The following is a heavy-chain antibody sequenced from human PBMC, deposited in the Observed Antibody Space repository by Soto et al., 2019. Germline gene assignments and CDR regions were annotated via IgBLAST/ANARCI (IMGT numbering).Heavy chain of an antibody. CDR3: ARQVLSSATLRFLEWLSLYYFDY. CDR2: IYYSGST. V-gene: IGHV4-39*01. J-gene: IGHJ4*02. Sequence: SETLSLTCTVSGGSISSSSYYWGWIRQPPGKGLEWIGSIYYSGSTYYNPSLKSRVTISVDTSKNQFSLKLSSVTAADTAVYYCARQVLSSATLRFLEWLSLYYFDYWGQGTLVTVSS. D-gene: IGHD3-3*01. CDR1: GGSISSSSYY.